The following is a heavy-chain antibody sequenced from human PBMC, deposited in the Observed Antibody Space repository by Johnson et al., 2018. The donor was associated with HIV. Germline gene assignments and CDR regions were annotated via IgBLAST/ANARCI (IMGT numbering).Heavy chain of an antibody. V-gene: IGHV3-7*01. CDR1: GFTFSNSW. CDR2: IKQDGSEK. CDR3: GRGRAFDI. Sequence: VQLVESGGGLVQPGGSLRLSCAASGFTFSNSWMSWVRQAPGKGLEWVANIKQDGSEKYYVDSVKGRSIISRDNAKNSLYLQMNRLRAEDTAVYYCGRGRAFDIWGQGTMVTVSS. J-gene: IGHJ3*02.